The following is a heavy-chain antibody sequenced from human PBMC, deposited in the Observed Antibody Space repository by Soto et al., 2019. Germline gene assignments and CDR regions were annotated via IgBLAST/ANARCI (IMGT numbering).Heavy chain of an antibody. CDR3: VRYCSTTKCPFDY. CDR2: IYYSGNT. V-gene: IGHV4-30-4*01. Sequence: QVQLQESGPGLVKPSQTLSLTCTVSGGSISSGGSYWGWIRQPPGKGLEWIGYIYYSGNTILNPSLRSRVTLSVDTSKNQFSLNLSSVTAADTAVYYCVRYCSTTKCPFDYWGQGTLVTVSS. J-gene: IGHJ4*02. D-gene: IGHD2-2*01. CDR1: GGSISSGGSY.